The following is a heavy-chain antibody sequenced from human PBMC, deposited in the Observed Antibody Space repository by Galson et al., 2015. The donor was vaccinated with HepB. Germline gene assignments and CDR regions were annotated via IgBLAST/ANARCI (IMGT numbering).Heavy chain of an antibody. CDR2: IIPILGIA. CDR3: ARDQDPTGGYDILTGYYRLAWFDP. V-gene: IGHV1-69*04. Sequence: SVKVSCKASGGTFSSYTISWVRQAPGQGLEWMGRIIPILGIANYAQKFQGRVTITADKSTSTAYMELSSLRSEDTAVYYCARDQDPTGGYDILTGYYRLAWFDPWGQGTLVTVSS. J-gene: IGHJ5*02. CDR1: GGTFSSYT. D-gene: IGHD3-9*01.